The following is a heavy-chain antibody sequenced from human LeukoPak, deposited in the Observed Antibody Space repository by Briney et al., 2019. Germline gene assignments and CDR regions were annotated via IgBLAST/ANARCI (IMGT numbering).Heavy chain of an antibody. CDR2: INHSGST. V-gene: IGHV4-34*01. D-gene: IGHD3-16*02. CDR1: GGSFSGYY. J-gene: IGHJ4*02. Sequence: PSETLSLTCAVYGGSFSGYYWSWIRQPPGKGLEWVGEINHSGSTNYNPSVKSRVTISVDTSKNQFSLKLSSVTSADSAVYYCARGRDDYVWGSYRYFYWGQGTLVTVSS. CDR3: ARGRDDYVWGSYRYFY.